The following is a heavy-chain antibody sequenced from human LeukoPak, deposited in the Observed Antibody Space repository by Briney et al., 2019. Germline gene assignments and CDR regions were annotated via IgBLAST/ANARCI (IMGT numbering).Heavy chain of an antibody. Sequence: GGSLRLSCAASGFTFSSYSMNWVRQAPGKGLEWVSSISSSSSYIYYADSVKGRFTISRDNAKNSLYLQMNSLRAEDTAVYYCARGVAARAFDIWGQGTMVTVSS. V-gene: IGHV3-21*01. CDR1: GFTFSSYS. CDR2: ISSSSSYI. J-gene: IGHJ3*02. CDR3: ARGVAARAFDI. D-gene: IGHD6-13*01.